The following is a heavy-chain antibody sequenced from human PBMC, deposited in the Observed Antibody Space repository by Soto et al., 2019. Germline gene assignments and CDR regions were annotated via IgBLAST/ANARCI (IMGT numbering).Heavy chain of an antibody. Sequence: SLVKRSCKTAGDSFSSYASSCLRHKPGQGLEWMGGIIPIFGTANYAQKCQGRVTITADESTSTAYMELSSLRSEDTAVYYCAREGYSGSRYKSRPFDYWGQGTLVTVSP. CDR2: IIPIFGTA. CDR1: GDSFSSYA. CDR3: AREGYSGSRYKSRPFDY. J-gene: IGHJ4*02. V-gene: IGHV1-69*13. D-gene: IGHD6-13*01.